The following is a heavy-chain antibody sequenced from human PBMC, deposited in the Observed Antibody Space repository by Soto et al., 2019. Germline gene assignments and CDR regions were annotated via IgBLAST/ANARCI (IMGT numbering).Heavy chain of an antibody. Sequence: EVQLVESGGGLIQPGGSLRLSCAASGFTFSSNDMNWVRQAPGKGLEWVSLIYSGGSTYYADSVKGRFTISRDNSKNTLYLQMSSLRAEDTAVYYGATSPLLPGAPWGQGTMVTVSS. CDR2: IYSGGST. J-gene: IGHJ3*01. V-gene: IGHV3-53*01. CDR1: GFTFSSND. D-gene: IGHD3-22*01. CDR3: ATSPLLPGAP.